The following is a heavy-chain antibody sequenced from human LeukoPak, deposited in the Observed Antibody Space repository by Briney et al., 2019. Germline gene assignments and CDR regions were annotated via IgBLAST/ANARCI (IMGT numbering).Heavy chain of an antibody. CDR1: GGSISSYY. CDR2: IYYSGST. Sequence: SETLSLTCTVSGGSISSYYWSWIRQPPGRGLEWIGYIYYSGSTNYNPSLKSRVTISVDTSKNQFSLKLSSVTAADTAVYYCASGMGATVGNAFEIWGQGTMVTVSS. J-gene: IGHJ3*02. V-gene: IGHV4-59*01. CDR3: ASGMGATVGNAFEI. D-gene: IGHD1-26*01.